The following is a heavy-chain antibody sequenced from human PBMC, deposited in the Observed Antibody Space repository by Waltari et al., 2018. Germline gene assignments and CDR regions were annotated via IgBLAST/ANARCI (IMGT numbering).Heavy chain of an antibody. CDR1: GFTFSSYW. CDR2: TKQDGSEK. Sequence: EVQLVESGGGLVQPGGSLRLSCAASGFTFSSYWMSWVRQAPGKGLAWVANTKQDGSEKDYVESVKGRFTISRDTAKNSLYLQMNSLRAEDTAVYYCARHSSSWYYVDYWGQGTLVTVSS. D-gene: IGHD6-13*01. V-gene: IGHV3-7*01. CDR3: ARHSSSWYYVDY. J-gene: IGHJ4*02.